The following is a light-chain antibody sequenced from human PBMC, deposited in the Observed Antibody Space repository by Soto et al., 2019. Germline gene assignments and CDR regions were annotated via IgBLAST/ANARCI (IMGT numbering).Light chain of an antibody. CDR2: EVS. CDR3: RSFAGGNNLL. J-gene: IGLJ2*01. Sequence: QSALTQPPSASGSPGQSVTISCTGTSSDVGGYNFVSWYQQHPGKAPKLLIYEVSKRPSGVPDRFSGSKSDNTASLTVSGLQSEDEADYYCRSFAGGNNLLFGGGTKLTVL. CDR1: SSDVGGYNF. V-gene: IGLV2-8*01.